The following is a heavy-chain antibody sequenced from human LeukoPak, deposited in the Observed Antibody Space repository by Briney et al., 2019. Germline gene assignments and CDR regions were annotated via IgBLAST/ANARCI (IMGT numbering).Heavy chain of an antibody. CDR3: ARNIGEA. Sequence: GRSLRLSCAASGFTFSSYGMHWVRQAPGKGLEWVAVISYDGSNKYYADSVKGRFTIPRDNSKNTLYLQMNSLRAEDTAVYYCARNIGEAWGQGTLVTVSS. J-gene: IGHJ5*02. CDR1: GFTFSSYG. D-gene: IGHD5-12*01. CDR2: ISYDGSNK. V-gene: IGHV3-30*03.